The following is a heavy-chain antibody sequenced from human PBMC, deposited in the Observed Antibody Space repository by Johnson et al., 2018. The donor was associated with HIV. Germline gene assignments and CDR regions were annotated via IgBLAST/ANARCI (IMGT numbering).Heavy chain of an antibody. Sequence: VQLMESGGGLVQPGGSLRLSCAASGLSISNSYMSWVRQAPGKGLEWVSVFYSGGDMYYADSVKGRFTISRDNSKNTLYLQMNSLRAEDTAVYYCARGSHAKGDAFDIWGQGTLVTVSS. V-gene: IGHV3-66*02. J-gene: IGHJ3*02. D-gene: IGHD3-16*01. CDR1: GLSISNSY. CDR3: ARGSHAKGDAFDI. CDR2: FYSGGDM.